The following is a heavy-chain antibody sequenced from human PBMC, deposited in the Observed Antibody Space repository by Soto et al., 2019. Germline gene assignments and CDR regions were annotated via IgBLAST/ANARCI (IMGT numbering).Heavy chain of an antibody. Sequence: QVQLVESGGGVVQPGRSLRLSCAASGFTFSSYAMHWVRQAPGKGLEWVAVISYDGSNKYYADSVKGRFTISRDNSKNPLYLKMNSLRAEDTAMYYCARDLGSGWTIHYYYYGMDVWGQGTTVTVSS. CDR1: GFTFSSYA. CDR3: ARDLGSGWTIHYYYYGMDV. D-gene: IGHD6-19*01. J-gene: IGHJ6*02. V-gene: IGHV3-30-3*01. CDR2: ISYDGSNK.